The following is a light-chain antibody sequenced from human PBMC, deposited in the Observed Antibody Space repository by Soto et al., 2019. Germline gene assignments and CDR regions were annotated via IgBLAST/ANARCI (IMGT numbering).Light chain of an antibody. CDR2: GAS. J-gene: IGKJ1*01. CDR3: QHYGSSVWT. CDR1: QSVSSSY. V-gene: IGKV3-20*01. Sequence: NVLSQSPRTLSLSPGERATLSCRASQSVSSSYLAWYQQKPGQAPRLLIYGASNRATGIPDRFSGSGSGTDFTLTISRLEPEDSAVYYCQHYGSSVWTFGQGTKVDIK.